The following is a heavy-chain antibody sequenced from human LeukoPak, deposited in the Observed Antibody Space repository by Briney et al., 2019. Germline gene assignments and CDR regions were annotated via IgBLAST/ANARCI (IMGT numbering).Heavy chain of an antibody. V-gene: IGHV4-59*11. D-gene: IGHD4-11*01. J-gene: IGHJ4*02. CDR3: TRDWSPGPQYL. CDR2: IHYSGST. Sequence: PSETLSLTCTVSGGSSSSHYWNWIRQPPGQGLEWIGYIHYSGSTIYNPSLKSRVTISVDTSRTQFSLKLSSVTAADTAVYYCTRDWSPGPQYLWGQGTLVTVSS. CDR1: GGSSSSHY.